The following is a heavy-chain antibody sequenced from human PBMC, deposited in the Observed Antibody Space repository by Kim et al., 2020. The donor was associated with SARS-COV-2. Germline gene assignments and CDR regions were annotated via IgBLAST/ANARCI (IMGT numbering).Heavy chain of an antibody. D-gene: IGHD6-13*01. V-gene: IGHV3-64D*09. J-gene: IGHJ4*02. Sequence: ADSVRGRVTISRDNSKNTLYLQMSSLRAEDTAVYYCVKDATDYRAAAGDYWGQGTLVTVSS. CDR3: VKDATDYRAAAGDY.